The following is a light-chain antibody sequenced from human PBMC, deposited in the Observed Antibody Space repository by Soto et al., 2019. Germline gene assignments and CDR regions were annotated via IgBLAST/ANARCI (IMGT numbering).Light chain of an antibody. Sequence: DIVMTQSPDSLAVSLGERATINCKSSQSVLYSSKNKNYLAWYQQKPGQPPNLLIYWASTRESGVPDRFSGSGSGTDFTLTISSLQAEDVAVYYCQQYYTTPYTFGQGTKLEIK. V-gene: IGKV4-1*01. J-gene: IGKJ2*01. CDR1: QSVLYSSKNKNY. CDR2: WAS. CDR3: QQYYTTPYT.